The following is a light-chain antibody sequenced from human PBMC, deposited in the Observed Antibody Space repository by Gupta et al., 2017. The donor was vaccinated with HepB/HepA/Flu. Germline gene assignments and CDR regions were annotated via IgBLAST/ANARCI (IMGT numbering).Light chain of an antibody. Sequence: QSVLTQPPSASGTPGHRVTMSCSGSTSNIGVNTVNWYQHLPGSAPKLLIYDNDQRPSGVPDRFSASKSGTSASLAIIGLQAGDEADYYCAAWHDSVDAPVFGGGTKLTVL. J-gene: IGLJ2*01. CDR2: DND. CDR3: AAWHDSVDAPV. CDR1: TSNIGVNT. V-gene: IGLV1-44*01.